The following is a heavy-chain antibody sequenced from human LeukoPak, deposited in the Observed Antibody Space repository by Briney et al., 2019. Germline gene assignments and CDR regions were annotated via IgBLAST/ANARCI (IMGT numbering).Heavy chain of an antibody. J-gene: IGHJ5*02. CDR3: ARDLGILRYCSSTSCYNNWFDP. Sequence: SETLSLTCTVSGGSISSGSYYWSWIRQPAGKGLEGIGRIYSSGSTNYNPSLKSRVTISVDTSKNQFSLRLSSVTAADPAVYYCARDLGILRYCSSTSCYNNWFDPWRQDTLVPVSS. CDR1: GGSISSGSYY. CDR2: IYSSGST. D-gene: IGHD2-2*01. V-gene: IGHV4-61*02.